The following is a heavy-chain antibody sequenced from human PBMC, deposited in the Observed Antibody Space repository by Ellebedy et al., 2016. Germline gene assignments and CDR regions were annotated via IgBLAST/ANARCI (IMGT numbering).Heavy chain of an antibody. D-gene: IGHD3-22*01. J-gene: IGHJ4*02. CDR1: GGSVDTYY. Sequence: SETLSLXCTVSGGSVDTYYWTWIRQSPGKGLEWIGYVFYGGSTKYNPSLRSRATISLDPSKNLFSLKVTSVAAADTAVYYCARDVSLYSSSPSFDFWGQGMLVTVSS. V-gene: IGHV4-59*02. CDR2: VFYGGST. CDR3: ARDVSLYSSSPSFDF.